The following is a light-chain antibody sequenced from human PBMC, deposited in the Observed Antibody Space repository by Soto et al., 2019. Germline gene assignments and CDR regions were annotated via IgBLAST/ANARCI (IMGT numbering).Light chain of an antibody. J-gene: IGKJ5*01. Sequence: DIQMTQSPSSLSASGGDRVIITCRASQSISNYLNWYQQKPGKAPKLLIYAASSLQSGVPSRFSGSGSGTDFTLTISSLQPEDFATYYCQQSFSLITFGQGTRLEIK. CDR3: QQSFSLIT. CDR2: AAS. CDR1: QSISNY. V-gene: IGKV1-39*01.